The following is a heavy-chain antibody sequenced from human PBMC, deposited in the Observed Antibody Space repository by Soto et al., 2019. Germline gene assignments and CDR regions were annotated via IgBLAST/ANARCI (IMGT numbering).Heavy chain of an antibody. D-gene: IGHD3-3*01. Sequence: PGGSLRLSCAASGFTFSSYAMSWVRQAPGKGLEWVSAISGSGGSTYYADSMKGRFTISRDNSKNTLYLQMNSLRAEDTAVYYCAKDDGITIFGVVIMPHYWGQGTLVTVSS. CDR3: AKDDGITIFGVVIMPHY. V-gene: IGHV3-23*01. CDR1: GFTFSSYA. J-gene: IGHJ4*02. CDR2: ISGSGGST.